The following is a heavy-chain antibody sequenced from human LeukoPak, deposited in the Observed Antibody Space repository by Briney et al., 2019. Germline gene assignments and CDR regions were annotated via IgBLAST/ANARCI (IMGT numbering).Heavy chain of an antibody. CDR1: GGSISSGGYY. CDR3: ARDNLNYGDYYYYYYGMDV. V-gene: IGHV4-31*03. Sequence: SQTLSLTCTVSGGSISSGGYYWSWIRQHPGKGLEWIGYIYYSGSTNYNPSLKSRVTISVDTSKNQFSLKLSSVTAADTAMYYCARDNLNYGDYYYYYYGMDVWGQGTTVTVSS. CDR2: IYYSGST. D-gene: IGHD4-17*01. J-gene: IGHJ6*02.